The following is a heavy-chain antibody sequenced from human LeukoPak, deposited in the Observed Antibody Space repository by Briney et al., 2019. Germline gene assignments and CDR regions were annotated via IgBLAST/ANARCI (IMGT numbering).Heavy chain of an antibody. D-gene: IGHD6-19*01. J-gene: IGHJ4*02. CDR3: ARRSSGWYLGVDY. CDR1: GYSFTSYW. CDR2: IYPGDSDT. V-gene: IGHV5-51*01. Sequence: GESLNISCKGSGYSFTSYWIGWERQMPGKGLEWMGIIYPGDSDTRYSPSFQGQVTISADKSISTAYLQWSSLKASDTAMYYCARRSSGWYLGVDYWGQGTLVTVSS.